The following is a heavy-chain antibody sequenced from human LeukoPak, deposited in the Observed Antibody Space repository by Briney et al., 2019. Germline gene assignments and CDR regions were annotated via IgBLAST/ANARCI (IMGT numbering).Heavy chain of an antibody. Sequence: GGSLRFSCAASGFTFDDYAMHWVRQAPGKGLEWVSGISWNSGSIGYADSVKGRFTISRDNAKNSLYLQMNSLRAEDTALYYCAKSRSDSSGFDYWGQGTLVTVSS. CDR3: AKSRSDSSGFDY. J-gene: IGHJ4*02. D-gene: IGHD6-19*01. V-gene: IGHV3-9*01. CDR1: GFTFDDYA. CDR2: ISWNSGSI.